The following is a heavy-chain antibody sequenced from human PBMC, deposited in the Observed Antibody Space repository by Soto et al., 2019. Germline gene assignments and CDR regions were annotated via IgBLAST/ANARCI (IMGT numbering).Heavy chain of an antibody. CDR1: GITFSGFW. CDR2: VDSAGSGT. CDR3: ATVVEH. Sequence: VPLVESGGGSVQPGGSLRLSCVASGITFSGFWMQWFRQVPGKGLVWVARVDSAGSGTSYADFVKGRFTISRYNAKNTLSVQMASLRCEDTAVYSCATVVEHWGQGIRVSVSS. J-gene: IGHJ4*02. V-gene: IGHV3-74*01. D-gene: IGHD3-16*02.